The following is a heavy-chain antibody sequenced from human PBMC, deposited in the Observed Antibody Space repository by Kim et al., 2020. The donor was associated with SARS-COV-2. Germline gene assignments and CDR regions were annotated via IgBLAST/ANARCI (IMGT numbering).Heavy chain of an antibody. CDR3: AGPLGLGIVVVAATGQWFDP. V-gene: IGHV3-48*03. J-gene: IGHJ5*02. Sequence: GGSLRLSCAASGFTFSSYEMNWVRQAPGKGLEWVSYISSSGSTIYYADSVKGRFTISRDNAKNSLYLQMNSLRAEDTAVYYCAGPLGLGIVVVAATGQWFDPWGQGTLVTVSS. CDR2: ISSSGSTI. D-gene: IGHD2-15*01. CDR1: GFTFSSYE.